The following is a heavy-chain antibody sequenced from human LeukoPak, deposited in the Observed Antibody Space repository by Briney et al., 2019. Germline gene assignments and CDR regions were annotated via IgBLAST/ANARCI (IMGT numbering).Heavy chain of an antibody. CDR1: GFTFSSYA. CDR3: ARDLVTTVITGWFDP. J-gene: IGHJ5*02. Sequence: PGGSLRLSCAASGFTFSSYAMHWVRQAPGKGLEWVAVISYDGSNKHYADSVKGRFTISRDNSKNTLYLQMNSLRAEDTAVYYCARDLVTTVITGWFDPWGQGTLVTVSS. CDR2: ISYDGSNK. V-gene: IGHV3-30-3*01. D-gene: IGHD4-17*01.